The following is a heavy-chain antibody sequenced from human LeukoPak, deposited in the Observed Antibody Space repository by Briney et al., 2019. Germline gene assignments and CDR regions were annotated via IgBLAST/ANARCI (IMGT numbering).Heavy chain of an antibody. CDR3: ARTPNGYYDSTGYFPYYFNY. Sequence: ASVKVSFKASGYTFTSYGISWVRQAPGQGLEWVGWISAYNANTNYAQKLQGRVTMTTDTSTNTAYMELRSLRSDDTAVYYCARTPNGYYDSTGYFPYYFNYWGQGTLVTVSS. CDR2: ISAYNANT. V-gene: IGHV1-18*01. CDR1: GYTFTSYG. J-gene: IGHJ4*02. D-gene: IGHD3-22*01.